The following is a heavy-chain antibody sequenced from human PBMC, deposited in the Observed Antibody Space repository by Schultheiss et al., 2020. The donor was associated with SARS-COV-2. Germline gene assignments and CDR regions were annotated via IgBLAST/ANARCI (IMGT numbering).Heavy chain of an antibody. J-gene: IGHJ4*02. Sequence: SETLSLTCTVSGGSISSGDYYWSWIRQPPGKGLEWIGYIYYSGSTNYNPSLKSRVTISVDTSKNQFSLKLSSVTAADTAVYYCARRGGSTDRTFYFDYWGQGTLVTVSS. CDR3: ARRGGSTDRTFYFDY. CDR2: IYYSGST. CDR1: GGSISSGDYY. V-gene: IGHV4-61*08. D-gene: IGHD2-15*01.